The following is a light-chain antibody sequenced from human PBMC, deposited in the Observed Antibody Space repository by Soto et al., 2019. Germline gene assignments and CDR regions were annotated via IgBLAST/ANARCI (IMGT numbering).Light chain of an antibody. CDR2: AAS. J-gene: IGKJ4*01. Sequence: DIQMTQSPSSLSASVGDRVTITCRASQSTSSYLNWYQQKPGKAPKLLIYAASNLQSGVPSRFSGSGSGTDFTLTISSLQPEDFATCYCQQSYSTLGLTFGGGTKVEIK. V-gene: IGKV1-39*01. CDR3: QQSYSTLGLT. CDR1: QSTSSY.